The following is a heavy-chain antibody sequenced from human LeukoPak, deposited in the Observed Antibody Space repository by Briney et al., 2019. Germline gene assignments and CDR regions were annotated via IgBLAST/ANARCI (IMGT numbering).Heavy chain of an antibody. V-gene: IGHV1-46*01. CDR2: INPSGGST. J-gene: IGHJ4*02. CDR1: GYTFTSYY. Sequence: ASVKVSCKASGYTFTSYYMHLVRHAPGHGLEWMGIINPSGGSTSYAQKFQGRVTMTRATSTSTAYMELTSLRSEDTAVYYCARVCGGDCYSAFVYWGQGTLVPVSS. CDR3: ARVCGGDCYSAFVY. D-gene: IGHD2-21*02.